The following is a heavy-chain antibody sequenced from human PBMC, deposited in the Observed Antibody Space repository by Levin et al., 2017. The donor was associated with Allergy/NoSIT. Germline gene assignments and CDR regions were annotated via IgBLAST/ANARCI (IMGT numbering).Heavy chain of an antibody. CDR3: ARGDPFDY. CDR2: IYPGDSDT. V-gene: IGHV5-51*01. CDR1: GYSFTSYW. J-gene: IGHJ4*02. Sequence: VASVKVSCQVSGYSFTSYWIGWVRQMPGKGLEWMGIIYPGDSDTKYSPSFQGQVTISADKSIRTAYLQWSSLRASDTAMYFCARGDPFDYWGQGTLVTVSS.